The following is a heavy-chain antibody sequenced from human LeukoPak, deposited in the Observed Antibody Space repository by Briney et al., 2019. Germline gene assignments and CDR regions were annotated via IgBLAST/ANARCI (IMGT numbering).Heavy chain of an antibody. D-gene: IGHD6-13*01. CDR1: GFNFGSYA. J-gene: IGHJ4*02. CDR3: ASGPGIAAAGPGY. CDR2: ISYDGGYQ. Sequence: GGSLRLSCAASGFNFGSYAMDWVRQAPGKGLEWVGDISYDGGYQSYADSVKGRFTISRDNSKNTLYLQMNSLRAEDTAVYYCASGPGIAAAGPGYWGQGTLVTVSS. V-gene: IGHV3-30*03.